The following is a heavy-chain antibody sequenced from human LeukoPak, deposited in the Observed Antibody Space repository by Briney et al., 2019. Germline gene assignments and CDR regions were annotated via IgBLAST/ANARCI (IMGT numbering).Heavy chain of an antibody. CDR2: ISGSGGST. D-gene: IGHD3-10*01. V-gene: IGHV3-23*01. CDR1: GFTFSSYA. CDR3: ARGKKAEFDY. Sequence: GGSLRLSCAASGFTFSSYAMSWVRQAPGKGLEWVSAISGSGGSTYYADSVKGRFTISRGNSKNTLYLQMNSLRAEDTAVYYCARGKKAEFDYWGQGTLVTVSS. J-gene: IGHJ4*02.